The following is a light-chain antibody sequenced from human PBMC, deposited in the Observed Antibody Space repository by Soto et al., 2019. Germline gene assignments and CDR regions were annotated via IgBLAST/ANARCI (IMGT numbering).Light chain of an antibody. CDR3: QHYNSYSEA. Sequence: DIHMTQSPSTLSASVGDRVTITCRASQSVSSWLAWYQKKPGKAPKLLIYKASTLKSGVPSRFSGSGSGTEFTLTISSLQPDDFATYYCQHYNSYSEAFGQGTKVDIK. CDR1: QSVSSW. J-gene: IGKJ1*01. CDR2: KAS. V-gene: IGKV1-5*03.